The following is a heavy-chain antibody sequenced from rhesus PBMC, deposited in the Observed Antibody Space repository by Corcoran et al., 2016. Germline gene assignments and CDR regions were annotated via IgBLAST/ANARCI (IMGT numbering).Heavy chain of an antibody. J-gene: IGHJ4*01. CDR2: IYGSSGST. CDR3: ARVAYSGGWSLYFDY. V-gene: IGHV4-147*01. CDR1: GGSISNYY. D-gene: IGHD6-37*01. Sequence: QVQLQESGPGLVKPSETLSLTCAVSGGSISNYYWGWIRQPPGKGLEWIGRIYGSSGSTSYNPSPTSRGTISTDTSKNQFSLKLSSMTAADTAVYYCARVAYSGGWSLYFDYWGQGVLVTVSS.